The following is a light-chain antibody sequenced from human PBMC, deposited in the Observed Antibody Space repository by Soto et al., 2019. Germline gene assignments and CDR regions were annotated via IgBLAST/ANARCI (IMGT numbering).Light chain of an antibody. V-gene: IGKV1-12*01. J-gene: IGKJ4*01. CDR2: TAS. Sequence: DVRITQSPASVSASVGDRVTITCRASQGIGSWLAWYQQKPGKAPRLLIYTASTLQSGVPSRFSGSGSGTDFTLTISSLQPEDFATYYCQQATSFPLTFGGGTKVDIK. CDR3: QQATSFPLT. CDR1: QGIGSW.